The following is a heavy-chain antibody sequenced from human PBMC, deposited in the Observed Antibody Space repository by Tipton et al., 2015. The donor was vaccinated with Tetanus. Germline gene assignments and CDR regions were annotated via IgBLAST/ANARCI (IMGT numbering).Heavy chain of an antibody. Sequence: LVQSGAEVKKPGASVKVSCKASGYTFTGYYMYWVRQAPGQGLEWMGWIDPNSGGTVYAQKFQGRVTMTRDTSISTAYMELRSLRSDDTAVYYCARDRGDYIYYGMDVWGPGTTVTVS. CDR1: GYTFTGYY. V-gene: IGHV1-2*02. CDR2: IDPNSGGT. D-gene: IGHD3-22*01. J-gene: IGHJ6*02. CDR3: ARDRGDYIYYGMDV.